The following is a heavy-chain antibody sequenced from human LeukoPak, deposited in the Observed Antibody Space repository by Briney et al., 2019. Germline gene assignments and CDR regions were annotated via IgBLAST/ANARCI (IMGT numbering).Heavy chain of an antibody. D-gene: IGHD3-10*01. CDR3: AKALHYYGSGSYGDY. CDR1: GFTFSSCA. J-gene: IGHJ4*02. V-gene: IGHV3-23*01. CDR2: ISGSGGST. Sequence: GGCLRLSCAASGFTFSSCAMSWVRLAPGKGLEWVSAISGSGGSTYYADSVKGRITISRDNSKNTLYLQMNSLRAEDTAVYYCAKALHYYGSGSYGDYWGQGTLVTVSS.